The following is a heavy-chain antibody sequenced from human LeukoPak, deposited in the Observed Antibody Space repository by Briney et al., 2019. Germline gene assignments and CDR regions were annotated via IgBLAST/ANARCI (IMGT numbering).Heavy chain of an antibody. V-gene: IGHV3-66*01. J-gene: IGHJ4*02. CDR1: GFTVSSNY. Sequence: GGSLRLSCAASGFTVSSNYMSWVRQAPGKGLEWVSVIYSGDSGGSTYYADSVKGRFTISRDNSKNTLYLQMSSLRAEDTAVYYCARSTYFDYWGQGTLVAVSS. CDR3: ARSTYFDY. CDR2: IYSGDSGGST.